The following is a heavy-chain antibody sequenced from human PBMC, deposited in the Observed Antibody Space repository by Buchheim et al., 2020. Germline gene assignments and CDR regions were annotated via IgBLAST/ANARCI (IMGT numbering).Heavy chain of an antibody. Sequence: QVQLQESGPGLVKPSQTLSLTCTVSGGSISSGGYYWSWIRQHPGKGLEWIGYIYYSGSTYYNPSLKSRVTISVDTSKNQFSLKLSSVTAADTAVYYWAREVRSYYYDSSGYSRVLVYFDYWGQGTL. V-gene: IGHV4-31*03. J-gene: IGHJ4*02. D-gene: IGHD3-22*01. CDR1: GGSISSGGYY. CDR3: AREVRSYYYDSSGYSRVLVYFDY. CDR2: IYYSGST.